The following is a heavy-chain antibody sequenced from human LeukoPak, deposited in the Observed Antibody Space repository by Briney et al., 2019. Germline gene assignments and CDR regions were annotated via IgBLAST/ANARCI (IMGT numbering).Heavy chain of an antibody. Sequence: GRSLRLSCAASGFTFSSYGMHWVRQAPGKGLEWVAVIWYDGSNKYYADFVKGRFTISRDNSKNTLYLQMNSLRAEDTAVYYCAKDSDYYDSNFDYWGQGTLVTVSS. D-gene: IGHD3-22*01. V-gene: IGHV3-33*06. CDR1: GFTFSSYG. J-gene: IGHJ4*02. CDR3: AKDSDYYDSNFDY. CDR2: IWYDGSNK.